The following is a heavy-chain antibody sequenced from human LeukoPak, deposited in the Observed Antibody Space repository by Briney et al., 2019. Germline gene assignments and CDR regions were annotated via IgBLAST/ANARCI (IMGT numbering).Heavy chain of an antibody. CDR1: GSTFSDQY. CDR2: TGNKASRYTT. Sequence: GGFLRLSCAASGSTFSDQYMDWVRQAPGKGLQWVGRTGNKASRYTTEYAASVKGRFTISRDDSKNSLYLQMNSLKTEDTALYYCTRGYSGRSVYAFDIWGQGTMVTVSS. D-gene: IGHD1-26*01. J-gene: IGHJ3*02. V-gene: IGHV3-72*01. CDR3: TRGYSGRSVYAFDI.